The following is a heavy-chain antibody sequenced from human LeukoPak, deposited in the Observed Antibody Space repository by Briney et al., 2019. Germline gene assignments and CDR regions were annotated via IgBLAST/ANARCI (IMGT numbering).Heavy chain of an antibody. CDR1: GHTFTGYY. D-gene: IGHD5-12*01. CDR3: AGLSGYDPYYFDY. J-gene: IGHJ4*02. Sequence: ASVKVSCKASGHTFTGYYIHWVRQAPGQGLEWMGWISPYSGGTNYAQKFQGRVTMTRDTSISTAYMELSRLTSDDTAVYYCAGLSGYDPYYFDYWGQGTLVAVSS. CDR2: ISPYSGGT. V-gene: IGHV1-2*02.